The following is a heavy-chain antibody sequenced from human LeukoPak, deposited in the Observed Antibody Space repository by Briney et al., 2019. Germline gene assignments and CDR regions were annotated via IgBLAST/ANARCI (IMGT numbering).Heavy chain of an antibody. CDR2: IKQDGSEK. V-gene: IGHV3-7*01. CDR1: GFTFSSYW. D-gene: IGHD6-13*01. Sequence: GGSLRLSCAASGFTFSSYWMSWVRQAPGKGLEWVANIKQDGSEKYYVDSVKGRFTISRDNAKNSLYLQMNSLRAEDTAVYYCARDVYSSSYEDDWYDPWGQGTLVTVSS. CDR3: ARDVYSSSYEDDWYDP. J-gene: IGHJ5*02.